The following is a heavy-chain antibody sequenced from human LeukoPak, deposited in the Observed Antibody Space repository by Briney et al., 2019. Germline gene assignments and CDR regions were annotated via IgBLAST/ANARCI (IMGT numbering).Heavy chain of an antibody. J-gene: IGHJ3*02. CDR2: IFYSGST. V-gene: IGHV4-59*13. CDR3: ARIPPDAFDI. CDR1: GGSISSYY. Sequence: SETLSLTCTVSGGSISSYYWSWIRQPPGKGLEWIGYIFYSGSTNYHPSLKSRVTISVDTSKNQFSLKLSSVTAADTAVYYCARIPPDAFDIWGQGTMVTVSS.